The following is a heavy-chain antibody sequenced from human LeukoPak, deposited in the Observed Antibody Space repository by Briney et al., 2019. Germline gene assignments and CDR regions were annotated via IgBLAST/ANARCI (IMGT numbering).Heavy chain of an antibody. CDR3: AKGGGWSPAVLFDY. Sequence: GGSLRLSCAASGFTFSNYAMSWVRQAPGKGLEWVSAISGSGGNTYYADSVKGRFTISRDNSKNTLFLQMNSLRAEDTAVYYCAKGGGWSPAVLFDYWGQGTLVTVFS. V-gene: IGHV3-23*01. CDR1: GFTFSNYA. D-gene: IGHD6-19*01. J-gene: IGHJ4*02. CDR2: ISGSGGNT.